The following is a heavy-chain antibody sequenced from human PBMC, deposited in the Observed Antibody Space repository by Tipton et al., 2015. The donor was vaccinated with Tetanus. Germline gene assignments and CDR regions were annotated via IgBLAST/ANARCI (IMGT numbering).Heavy chain of an antibody. V-gene: IGHV3-21*01. D-gene: IGHD3-10*01. J-gene: IGHJ4*02. Sequence: GSLRLSCAASGFTFSNYAMSWVRQAPGKGLEWVSSISSTSRYIYYADSLKGRFTISRDNAKNSVHLLMESLRVEDTAIYYCTFGNTFDYWGQGALVTVSS. CDR2: ISSTSRYI. CDR3: TFGNTFDY. CDR1: GFTFSNYA.